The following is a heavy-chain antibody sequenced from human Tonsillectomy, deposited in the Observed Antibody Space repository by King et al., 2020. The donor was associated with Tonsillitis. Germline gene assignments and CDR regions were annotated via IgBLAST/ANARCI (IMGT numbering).Heavy chain of an antibody. V-gene: IGHV3-48*03. D-gene: IGHD3-3*01. J-gene: IGHJ4*02. Sequence: DVQLVESGGGLVQPGGSLRLSCAASGFTFSSYEMNWVRQAPGKGLEWVSYISSSGSTIYYTDSVKGRFTISRDNAKNSLYLQMNSLRAEDTAVYYCARDGVRRVPFDYWGQGTLVTVSS. CDR2: ISSSGSTI. CDR3: ARDGVRRVPFDY. CDR1: GFTFSSYE.